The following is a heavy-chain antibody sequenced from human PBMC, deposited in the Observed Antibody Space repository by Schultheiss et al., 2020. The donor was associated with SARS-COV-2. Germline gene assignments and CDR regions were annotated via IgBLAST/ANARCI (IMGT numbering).Heavy chain of an antibody. D-gene: IGHD3-3*01. V-gene: IGHV3-33*08. CDR1: GFTFSSYG. CDR2: IWYDGSNK. Sequence: GESLKISCAASGFTFSSYGMHWVRQAPGKGLEWVAVIWYDGSNKYYADSVKGRFTISRDNSKNTLYLQMNSLRAEDTAVYYCARDPLGAQDYWGQGTLVTVSS. CDR3: ARDPLGAQDY. J-gene: IGHJ4*02.